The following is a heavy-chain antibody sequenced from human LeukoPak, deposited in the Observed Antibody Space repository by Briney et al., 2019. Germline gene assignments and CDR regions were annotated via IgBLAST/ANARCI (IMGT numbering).Heavy chain of an antibody. J-gene: IGHJ4*02. CDR1: GGPISSGGYY. D-gene: IGHD2-15*01. CDR2: IYHSGST. Sequence: SETLSLTCTVSGGPISSGGYYWSWIRQPPGKGLEWIGYIYHSGSTYYNPSLKSRVTISVDRSKNQFSLKLSSVTAADTAVYYCARIGIRGQDYWGQGTLVTVSS. CDR3: ARIGIRGQDY. V-gene: IGHV4-30-2*01.